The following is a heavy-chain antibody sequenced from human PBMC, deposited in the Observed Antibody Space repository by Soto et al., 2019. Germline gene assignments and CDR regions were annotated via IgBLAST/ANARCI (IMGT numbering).Heavy chain of an antibody. CDR3: ATPAGISGEWEHSDCYGMDV. CDR2: FDPEDGET. Sequence: ASVKVSCKVSGYTLTELSMHWVRQAPGKGLEWMGGFDPEDGETIYAQKFRGRVTMTEDTSTDTAYMELSSLRSEDTAVYCCATPAGISGEWEHSDCYGMDVWGQGTTVTVSS. V-gene: IGHV1-24*01. CDR1: GYTLTELS. D-gene: IGHD1-26*01. J-gene: IGHJ6*02.